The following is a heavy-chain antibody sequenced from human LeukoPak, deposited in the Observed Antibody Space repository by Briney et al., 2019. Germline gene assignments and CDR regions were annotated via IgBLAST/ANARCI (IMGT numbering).Heavy chain of an antibody. CDR2: IYYSGST. J-gene: IGHJ3*02. Sequence: PSETLSLTCTVSGYSISSGYYWGWIRPPPGKGLEWIGYIYYSGSTYYNPSLKSRVTISLDTSRNQFSLKLNSVTAADTAVYYCAKSNGYGLIDIWGQGTMVTVSS. V-gene: IGHV4-38-2*02. CDR3: AKSNGYGLIDI. CDR1: GYSISSGYY. D-gene: IGHD3-22*01.